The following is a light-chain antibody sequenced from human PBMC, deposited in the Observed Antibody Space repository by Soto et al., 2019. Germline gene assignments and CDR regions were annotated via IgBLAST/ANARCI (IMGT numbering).Light chain of an antibody. CDR2: DVN. Sequence: QSVLTQPASVSGSHGQSITISCTGTSSDVGGYDYVSWYQQQPGKAPKLMIYDVNNRASGVSGRFSGSKSGTTAALTLSGLQAEDEANYYCTSYTPGGAFVVFGGVTKLTVL. V-gene: IGLV2-14*03. J-gene: IGLJ2*01. CDR3: TSYTPGGAFVV. CDR1: SSDVGGYDY.